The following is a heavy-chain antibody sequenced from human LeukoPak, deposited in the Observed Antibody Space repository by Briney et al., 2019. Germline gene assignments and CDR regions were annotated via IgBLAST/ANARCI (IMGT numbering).Heavy chain of an antibody. J-gene: IGHJ4*02. V-gene: IGHV3-7*01. D-gene: IGHD3-3*01. Sequence: GSLRLSCASSGFTFSNYWVSWVRRAPGKGLEWGANIKQDGSETYYVDSVRGRFTISRDNAKNSLYLQMNSLRAEDTAVYYCARDFWGAYRVDFFDYWGQGTLVTVSS. CDR2: IKQDGSET. CDR1: GFTFSNYW. CDR3: ARDFWGAYRVDFFDY.